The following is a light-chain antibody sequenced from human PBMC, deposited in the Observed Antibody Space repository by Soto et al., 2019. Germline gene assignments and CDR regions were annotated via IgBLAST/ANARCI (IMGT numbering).Light chain of an antibody. Sequence: EIVLTQSPGTLSLSPGERATLSCRGSQSVSSSYLAWYQQKPGQAPRLLIYGASSRATGIPDRFSGSGSGTDFTLTISRLEPEDFAVYYCQQYGSSLMYTFGQGTKLEIK. CDR3: QQYGSSLMYT. CDR2: GAS. CDR1: QSVSSSY. J-gene: IGKJ2*01. V-gene: IGKV3-20*01.